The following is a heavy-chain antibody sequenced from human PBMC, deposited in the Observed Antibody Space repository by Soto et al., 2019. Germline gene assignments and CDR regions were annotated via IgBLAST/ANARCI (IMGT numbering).Heavy chain of an antibody. CDR2: IYYSGST. J-gene: IGHJ5*02. V-gene: IGHV4-39*01. D-gene: IGHD2-2*01. CDR1: GGSISSSSYY. Sequence: QLQLQESGPGLVKPSETLSLTCTVSGGSISSSSYYWGWIRQPPGKGLEWIGSIYYSGSTYYNPSLQSRVTISVDTSKNQFSLKLRSVTAADTAVYYCARQPYCSSTSCYPFSNWFGPEGQGTLVTVSS. CDR3: ARQPYCSSTSCYPFSNWFGP.